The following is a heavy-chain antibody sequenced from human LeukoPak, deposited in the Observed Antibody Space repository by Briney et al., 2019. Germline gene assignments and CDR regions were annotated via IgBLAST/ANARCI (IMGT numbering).Heavy chain of an antibody. V-gene: IGHV1-69*04. Sequence: EASVKVSCKASGGTFSSYAISWVRQAPGQGLEWMGRNIPILGIANYAQKFQRRVTITADKSTSTAYMELSTLRSEMTAGYYCARAPHGEPPPRRYGMDVWGQGTTVTVSS. CDR1: GGTFSSYA. CDR3: ARAPHGEPPPRRYGMDV. D-gene: IGHD1-14*01. CDR2: NIPILGIA. J-gene: IGHJ6*02.